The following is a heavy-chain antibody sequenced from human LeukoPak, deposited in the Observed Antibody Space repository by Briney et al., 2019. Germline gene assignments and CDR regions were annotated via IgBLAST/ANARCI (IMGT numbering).Heavy chain of an antibody. CDR2: IWYDGSNK. J-gene: IGHJ4*02. CDR3: ARAQGYYDSRGYPIDY. V-gene: IGHV3-33*01. CDR1: GFTFSSYG. Sequence: GGSLRLSCAASGFTFSSYGMHWVRQAPGKGLEWVAVIWYDGSNKYYADSVKGRFTISRDNSKNTLYLQMNSLRAEDTAVYYCARAQGYYDSRGYPIDYWGQGTLVTVSS. D-gene: IGHD3-22*01.